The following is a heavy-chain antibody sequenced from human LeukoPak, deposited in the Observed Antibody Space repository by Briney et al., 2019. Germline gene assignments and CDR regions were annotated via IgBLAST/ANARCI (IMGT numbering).Heavy chain of an antibody. Sequence: SETLSLTCTVSGGSISSYYWSWIRQPAGKGLEWIGRIYTSGSTNYNPSLKSRVTMSVDTSKNQFSLKLSSVTAADTAVYYCARVQLTTGTGYFDYWGQGTLVTVSS. V-gene: IGHV4-4*07. CDR2: IYTSGST. D-gene: IGHD4-17*01. J-gene: IGHJ4*02. CDR3: ARVQLTTGTGYFDY. CDR1: GGSISSYY.